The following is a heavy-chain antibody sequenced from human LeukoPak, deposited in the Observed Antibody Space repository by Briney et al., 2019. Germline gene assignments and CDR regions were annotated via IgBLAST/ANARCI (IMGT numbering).Heavy chain of an antibody. CDR1: GXSFTSYC. CDR3: AGQDIVVVATTTRAFDI. D-gene: IGHD2-15*01. Sequence: GESLKISCKGSGXSFTSYCIAWVRQMPGKGVEWVGIIYPGDSDTRYSPSFQGQVTISADKSISTAYLQWSSLKASDTAMYYCAGQDIVVVATTTRAFDIWGQGTMVTVSS. V-gene: IGHV5-51*01. J-gene: IGHJ3*02. CDR2: IYPGDSDT.